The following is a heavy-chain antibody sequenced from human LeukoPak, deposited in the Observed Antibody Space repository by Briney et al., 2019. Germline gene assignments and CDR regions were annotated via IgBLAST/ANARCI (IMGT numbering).Heavy chain of an antibody. J-gene: IGHJ1*01. V-gene: IGHV3-49*03. D-gene: IGHD3-3*01. CDR3: TRDYDFWSGYRPRYFQH. Sequence: LSLTCAVYGGSFSGYYWSWIRQPPGKGLEWVGFIRSKANGGTTEYAASVKGRFTISRDDSISMAYLQMNSPNTEDTAVFYCTRDYDFWSGYRPRYFQHWGQGTLVTVSS. CDR1: GGSFSGYY. CDR2: IRSKANGGTT.